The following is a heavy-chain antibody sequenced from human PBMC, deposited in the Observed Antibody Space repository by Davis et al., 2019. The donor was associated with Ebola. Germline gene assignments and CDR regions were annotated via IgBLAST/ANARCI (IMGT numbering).Heavy chain of an antibody. CDR3: ARRGGTANFDY. V-gene: IGHV5-51*01. Sequence: GGSLRLSCKGSGYSFTSYWIGWVRQMPGKGLEWMGIIYPGDSDTRYSPSFQGQVTISADKSISTAYLQWSSLKASDTAIYYCARRGGTANFDYWGQGTLVTVSS. CDR2: IYPGDSDT. CDR1: GYSFTSYW. D-gene: IGHD2-21*02. J-gene: IGHJ4*02.